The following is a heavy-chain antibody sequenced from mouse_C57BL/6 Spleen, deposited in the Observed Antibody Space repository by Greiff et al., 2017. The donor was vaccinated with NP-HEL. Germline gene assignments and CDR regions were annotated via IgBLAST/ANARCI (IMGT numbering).Heavy chain of an antibody. CDR1: GYTFTSYW. D-gene: IGHD1-1*01. V-gene: IGHV1-64*01. Sequence: QVQLQQPGAELVKPGASVKLSCKASGYTFTSYWMHWVKQRPGQGLEWIGMIHPNSGSTNYNEKFKSKATLTVDKSSSTAYMQLSSLTSEDSAVYYCAREGTTVVDYFDYWGQGTTLTVSS. CDR3: AREGTTVVDYFDY. J-gene: IGHJ2*01. CDR2: IHPNSGST.